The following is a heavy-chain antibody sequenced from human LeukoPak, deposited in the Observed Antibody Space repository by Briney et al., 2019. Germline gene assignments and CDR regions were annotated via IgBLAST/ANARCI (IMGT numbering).Heavy chain of an antibody. CDR3: ASCWNGGVDY. CDR1: GGSISSYY. J-gene: IGHJ4*02. V-gene: IGHV4-59*01. CDR2: IDYSGST. D-gene: IGHD3-16*01. Sequence: SETLSPTCTVSGGSISSYYWSWIRQPPGKGRERIGYIDYSGSTNYNPSLKSRVTISVDTSKNQFSLKLSSVTAADTAVYYCASCWNGGVDYRGQGTLVTVSS.